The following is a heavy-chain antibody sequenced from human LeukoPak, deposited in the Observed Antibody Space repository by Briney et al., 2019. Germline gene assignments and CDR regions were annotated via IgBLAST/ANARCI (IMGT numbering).Heavy chain of an antibody. CDR3: ARSHIIMIVVGI. J-gene: IGHJ4*02. V-gene: IGHV4-30-4*01. D-gene: IGHD3-22*01. Sequence: SETLSLTCTVSGGSISSGDYYWSWIRQPPGKGLEWIGYIYYSGSTYYNPSLKSRVTISVDTSKNQFSLKLSSVTAADTAVYYCARSHIIMIVVGIWGQGTLVTVSS. CDR2: IYYSGST. CDR1: GGSISSGDYY.